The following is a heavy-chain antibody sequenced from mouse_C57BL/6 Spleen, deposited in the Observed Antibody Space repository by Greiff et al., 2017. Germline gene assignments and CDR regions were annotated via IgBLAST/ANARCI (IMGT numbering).Heavy chain of an antibody. CDR2: INPSSGYT. CDR1: GYTFTSYT. V-gene: IGHV1-4*01. Sequence: QVQLQQSGAELARPGASVKMSCKASGYTFTSYTMHWVKQRPGQGLEWIGYINPSSGYTKYNQKFKDKATLTADKSSSTAYMQLSSLASEDSAVYYCARGRLVNWENYFDYWGQGTTRTVSS. J-gene: IGHJ2*01. CDR3: ARGRLVNWENYFDY. D-gene: IGHD4-1*01.